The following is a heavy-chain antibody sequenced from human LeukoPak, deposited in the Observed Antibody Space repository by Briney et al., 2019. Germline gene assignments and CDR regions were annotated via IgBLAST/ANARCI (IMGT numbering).Heavy chain of an antibody. Sequence: GGSLRLSCAASGFTFINYGMHWVRQAPGKGPEWVALIRYDEANKYYADSVKGRFTISIDNSKNTLYLEMNSLRAEDTAVYYCAKAYCGSTVCYGGGKIDYWGQGTLVTVSS. V-gene: IGHV3-30*02. CDR1: GFTFINYG. CDR3: AKAYCGSTVCYGGGKIDY. J-gene: IGHJ4*02. CDR2: IRYDEANK. D-gene: IGHD2-2*01.